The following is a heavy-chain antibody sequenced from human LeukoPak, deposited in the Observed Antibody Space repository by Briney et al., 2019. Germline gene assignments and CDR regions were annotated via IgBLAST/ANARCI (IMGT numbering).Heavy chain of an antibody. D-gene: IGHD3-10*01. CDR3: ARGPREDYYGSGSKFDY. J-gene: IGHJ4*02. V-gene: IGHV1-69*13. Sequence: SVKVSCKASGYTFTNYYMHWVRQAPGQGLEWMGGIIPIFGTANYAQKFQGRVTITADESTSTAYMELGSLRSEDTAVYYCARGPREDYYGSGSKFDYWGQGTLVTVSS. CDR2: IIPIFGTA. CDR1: GYTFTNYY.